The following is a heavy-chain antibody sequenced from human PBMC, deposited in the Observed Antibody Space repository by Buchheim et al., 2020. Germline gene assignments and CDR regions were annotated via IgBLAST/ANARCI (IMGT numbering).Heavy chain of an antibody. V-gene: IGHV3-74*01. CDR2: INSDGTDT. Sequence: EVQLVESGGGLVQPGGSLRLSCTASGFSFNDYWMHWVRQAPGKGLMWVSRINSDGTDTSYADSVKGRFTISRHNAKHTLYLQMNSLRAEDTAVYYCARDWGYCSGGSCLGWFDPWGQGTL. CDR1: GFSFNDYW. J-gene: IGHJ5*02. D-gene: IGHD2-15*01. CDR3: ARDWGYCSGGSCLGWFDP.